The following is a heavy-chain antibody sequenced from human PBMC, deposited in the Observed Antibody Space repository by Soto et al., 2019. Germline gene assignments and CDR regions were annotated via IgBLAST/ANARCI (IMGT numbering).Heavy chain of an antibody. CDR1: GFTFSSYG. Sequence: QVQLVESGGGVVQPGRSLRLSCAASGFTFSSYGMHWVRQAPGKGLEWVAVIWYDGSNKYYADSVKGRFTISRDNSKNTLYLQMNSLRAEDTAVYYCARPYSSSWYDGGNWFDPWGQGTLVTVSS. CDR3: ARPYSSSWYDGGNWFDP. V-gene: IGHV3-33*01. J-gene: IGHJ5*02. CDR2: IWYDGSNK. D-gene: IGHD6-13*01.